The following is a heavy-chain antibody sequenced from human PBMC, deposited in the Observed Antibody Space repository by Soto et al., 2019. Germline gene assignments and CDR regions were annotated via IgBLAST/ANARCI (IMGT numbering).Heavy chain of an antibody. J-gene: IGHJ6*02. V-gene: IGHV3-30*03. CDR2: ISYDGSNK. Sequence: QPGGSLRLSCAASGFTFSSYGMHWVRQAPGKGLEWVAVISYDGSNKYYADSVKGRFTISRDNSKNTLYLQMSSLRAEDTAVYYCASTRLGYCSGGSCPPADVWGQGTTVTVSS. CDR3: ASTRLGYCSGGSCPPADV. D-gene: IGHD2-15*01. CDR1: GFTFSSYG.